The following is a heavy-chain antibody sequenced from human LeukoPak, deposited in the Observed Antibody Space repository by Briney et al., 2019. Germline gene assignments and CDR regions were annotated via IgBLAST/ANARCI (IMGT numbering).Heavy chain of an antibody. CDR2: INHSGST. J-gene: IGHJ4*02. V-gene: IGHV4-34*01. CDR3: ARGRVLWFGELYYFDY. Sequence: SETLSLTCAVYGGSFSGYYWSWIRQPPGKGLEWIGEINHSGSTNYNPSLESRVTISVDTSKNQFSLKLSSVTAADTAVYYCARGRVLWFGELYYFDYWGQGTLVTVSS. CDR1: GGSFSGYY. D-gene: IGHD3-10*01.